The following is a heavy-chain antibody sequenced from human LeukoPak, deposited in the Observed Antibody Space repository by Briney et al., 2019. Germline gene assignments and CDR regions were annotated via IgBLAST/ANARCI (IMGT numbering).Heavy chain of an antibody. CDR1: GVSITSSSSYF. V-gene: IGHV4-39*07. J-gene: IGHJ4*02. Sequence: SETLSLTCTVSGVSITSSSSYFWGWIRQPPEEGLEWIGSISYSGSTYYNPSLKSRVTISVDTSKNQFSLKLSSVTAADTAVYYCARETYYYDSSGYYYVQAAFDYWGQGTLVTVSS. CDR3: ARETYYYDSSGYYYVQAAFDY. CDR2: ISYSGST. D-gene: IGHD3-22*01.